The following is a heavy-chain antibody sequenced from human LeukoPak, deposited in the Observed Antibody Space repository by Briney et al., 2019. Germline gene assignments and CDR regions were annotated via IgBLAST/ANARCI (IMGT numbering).Heavy chain of an antibody. CDR2: ITGSGDAT. CDR1: GFTFSNAW. D-gene: IGHD3-16*01. J-gene: IGHJ3*01. Sequence: GGSLRLSCAASGFTFSNAWMSWVRQAPGKGLEWVSAITGSGDATSYADSVRGRFTISRDNSKNTLYLQLNSLRADDTAVYSCAKAAVLIGLAAFDAWGQGTMVTVSS. V-gene: IGHV3-23*01. CDR3: AKAAVLIGLAAFDA.